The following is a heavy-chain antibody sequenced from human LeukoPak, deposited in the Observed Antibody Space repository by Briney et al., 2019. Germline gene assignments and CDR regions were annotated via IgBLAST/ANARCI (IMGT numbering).Heavy chain of an antibody. J-gene: IGHJ4*02. D-gene: IGHD6-19*01. CDR3: ARTNPYSSGWYGDVDY. V-gene: IGHV5-51*01. CDR2: IYPGDSDT. CDR1: GYSFTSYW. Sequence: GESLKISCKGSGYSFTSYWIGWVRQMPGKGLEWMGIIYPGDSDTRYSPSFQGQVTISADKSISTAYLQWSSLKASDTAMYYCARTNPYSSGWYGDVDYWGQGTLVTVSS.